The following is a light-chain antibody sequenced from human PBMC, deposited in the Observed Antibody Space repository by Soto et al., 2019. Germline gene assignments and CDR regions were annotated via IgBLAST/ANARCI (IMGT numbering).Light chain of an antibody. CDR1: ELGEKY. V-gene: IGLV3-1*01. J-gene: IGLJ2*01. CDR2: QNN. Sequence: SYELTQPPSVSVSPGQTASITCSGDELGEKYVCWYQQKPGQSPVLVIHQNNKRPSGIPDRFSGSNSGNTATLTISGTQAMDEGDYYCQAWDGSTAVFGGGTKLTVL. CDR3: QAWDGSTAV.